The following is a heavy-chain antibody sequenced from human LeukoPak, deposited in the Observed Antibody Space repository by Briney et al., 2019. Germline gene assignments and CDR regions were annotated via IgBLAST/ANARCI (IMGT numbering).Heavy chain of an antibody. CDR2: ISSSSSTI. D-gene: IGHD3-3*01. J-gene: IGHJ5*02. V-gene: IGHV3-48*01. CDR1: GFTFTTYW. Sequence: PGESLRLSCAASGFTFTTYWMSWVRQAPGKGLEWVSYISSSSSTIYYADSVKGRFTISRDNAKNSLYLQMNSLRAEDTAVYYCARDLELITIFGVVISRFDPWGQGTLVTVSS. CDR3: ARDLELITIFGVVISRFDP.